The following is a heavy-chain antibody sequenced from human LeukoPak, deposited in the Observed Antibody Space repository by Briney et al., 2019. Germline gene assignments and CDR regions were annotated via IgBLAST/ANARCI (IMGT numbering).Heavy chain of an antibody. CDR1: GGTFSSHA. CDR2: IIPIFGTA. V-gene: IGHV1-69*05. CDR3: ARAHVLLWFGESDDAFDI. Sequence: SVKVSCKASGGTFSSHAISWVRQAPGQGLEWMGGIIPIFGTANYAQKLQGRVTMTTDTSTSTAYMELRSLRSDDTAVYYCARAHVLLWFGESDDAFDIWGQGTMVTVSS. J-gene: IGHJ3*02. D-gene: IGHD3-10*01.